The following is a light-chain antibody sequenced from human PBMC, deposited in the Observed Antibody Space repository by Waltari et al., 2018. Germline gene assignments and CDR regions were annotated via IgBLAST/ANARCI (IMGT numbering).Light chain of an antibody. CDR2: EVT. V-gene: IGLV2-14*01. J-gene: IGLJ2*01. CDR3: SSYTTSSTLV. CDR1: SSDIGSYNY. Sequence: QSALTQPASVSGSPGQSITISCTGTSSDIGSYNYVSWYQQHPGKAPKLMIYEVTNRPSGVSYRFSGSKSGNTASLTISGLQAEDEGNYYCSSYTTSSTLVFGGGTKLTVL.